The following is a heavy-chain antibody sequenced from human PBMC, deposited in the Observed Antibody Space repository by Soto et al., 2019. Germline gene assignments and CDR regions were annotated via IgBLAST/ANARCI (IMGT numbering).Heavy chain of an antibody. CDR1: GYTFTSYG. D-gene: IGHD1-7*01. Sequence: ASVKVSCKASGYTFTSYGISWVRQAPGQGLEWMGWISAYNGNTNYAQKLQGRVTMTTDTSTSTAYMELRSLRSDDTAVYYCARVGTGTTFRHRRPFNYWRQRTLVTVSS. CDR3: ARVGTGTTFRHRRPFNY. J-gene: IGHJ4*02. V-gene: IGHV1-18*04. CDR2: ISAYNGNT.